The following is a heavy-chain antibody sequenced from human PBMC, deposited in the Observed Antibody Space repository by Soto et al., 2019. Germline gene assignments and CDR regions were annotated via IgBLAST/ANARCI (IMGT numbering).Heavy chain of an antibody. Sequence: EVHLVESGGGSVQPGGSLRLSCAASGFTFNSYSMHWVRQAPGKGLEWVSYITGSSSAIYYADSVKGRFTISRDNAKNSLALQMNSLRDEDTAVYYWARGYCNGGSCYPGIYWGQGTLVSVSS. CDR1: GFTFNSYS. D-gene: IGHD2-15*01. V-gene: IGHV3-48*02. J-gene: IGHJ4*02. CDR2: ITGSSSAI. CDR3: ARGYCNGGSCYPGIY.